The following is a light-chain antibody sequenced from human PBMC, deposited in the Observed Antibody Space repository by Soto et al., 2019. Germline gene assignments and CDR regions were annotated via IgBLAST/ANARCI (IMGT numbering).Light chain of an antibody. V-gene: IGKV1-39*01. J-gene: IGKJ5*01. CDR3: QQSYTAPSIT. CDR2: KAS. CDR1: QSISSY. Sequence: DIQMTQSPSSLSASVGDRVTITCRASQSISSYLNWYQQKPGKAPKLLIYKASTLKSGVPSRFSGSGSGTDFTLSISSLQPEDFATYYCQQSYTAPSITFGQGTRLEIK.